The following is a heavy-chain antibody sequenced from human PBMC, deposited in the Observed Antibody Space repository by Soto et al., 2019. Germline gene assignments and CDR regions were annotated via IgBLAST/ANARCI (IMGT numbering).Heavy chain of an antibody. D-gene: IGHD3-10*01. J-gene: IGHJ6*02. CDR1: GFTFSSYS. CDR3: AKSDYYGSGSYPV. CDR2: ISYDGSNK. V-gene: IGHV3-30-3*02. Sequence: GGSLRLSCAASGFTFSSYSMHWVRQAPGKGLEWVAVISYDGSNKYYADSVKGRFTISRDNSKNTLYLQMNSLRAEDTAVYYCAKSDYYGSGSYPVWGQGTTVTVSS.